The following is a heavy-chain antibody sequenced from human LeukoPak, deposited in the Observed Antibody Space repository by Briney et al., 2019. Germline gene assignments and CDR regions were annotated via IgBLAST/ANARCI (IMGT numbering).Heavy chain of an antibody. CDR3: ARGPIPYYDSSGYYSTRVVFDY. CDR2: ISAYNGNT. Sequence: GASVKVSCKASGYTFTSYGISWVRQAPGQGLEWMGWISAYNGNTNYAQKLQGRVTMTTDTSTSTAYMELRSLRSDDTAVYYCARGPIPYYDSSGYYSTRVVFDYWGRGTLVTVSS. D-gene: IGHD3-22*01. V-gene: IGHV1-18*01. CDR1: GYTFTSYG. J-gene: IGHJ4*02.